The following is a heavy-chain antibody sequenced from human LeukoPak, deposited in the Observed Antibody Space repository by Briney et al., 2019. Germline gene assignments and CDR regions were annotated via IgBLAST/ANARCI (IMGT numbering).Heavy chain of an antibody. CDR1: GGSFSGYY. Sequence: PSETLSLTCAVYGGSFSGYYWSWIRQPPGKGLEWIGETNHSGSTNYNPSLKSRVTISVDTSKNQFSLKLSSVTAADTAVYYCARGRFYSGYVDYWGQGTLVTVSS. CDR2: TNHSGST. J-gene: IGHJ4*02. CDR3: ARGRFYSGYVDY. D-gene: IGHD1-26*01. V-gene: IGHV4-34*01.